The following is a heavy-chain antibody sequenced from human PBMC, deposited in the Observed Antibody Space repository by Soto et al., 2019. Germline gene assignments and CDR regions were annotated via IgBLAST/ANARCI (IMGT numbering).Heavy chain of an antibody. CDR2: MSFDGSIK. CDR3: ATIAVPPAVDI. CDR1: GFIFSSYG. D-gene: IGHD6-19*01. V-gene: IGHV3-30*03. J-gene: IGHJ3*02. Sequence: QVQLVESGGGVAQPGRSLRLSCAASGFIFSSYGMNWVRQAPGKGLEWVAVMSFDGSIKYYADSVKGRFTISRDNSKNTLYLQMNSLRAEDTAVYYCATIAVPPAVDIWGQGTMVTVSS.